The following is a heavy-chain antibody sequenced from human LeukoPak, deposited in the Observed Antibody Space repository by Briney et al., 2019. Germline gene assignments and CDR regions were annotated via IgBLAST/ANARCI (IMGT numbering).Heavy chain of an antibody. J-gene: IGHJ5*02. CDR2: IYHSGDT. CDR3: AGSSSANWFDP. V-gene: IGHV4-39*07. Sequence: SETLSLTCTVSGGSVTTSYYWGWIRQPPGKRLEWIGSIYHSGDTYYNPSLNSRATISVDTSKNQFSLKLSSVTAADTAVYYCAGSSSANWFDPWGQGTLVTVSS. D-gene: IGHD6-6*01. CDR1: GGSVTTSYY.